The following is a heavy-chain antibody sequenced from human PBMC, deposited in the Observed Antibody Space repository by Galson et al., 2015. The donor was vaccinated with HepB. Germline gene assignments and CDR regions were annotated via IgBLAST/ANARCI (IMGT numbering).Heavy chain of an antibody. CDR2: ISYDGSNK. Sequence: SLRLSCAASGFTFSSYAMHWVRQAPGKGLEWVAVISYDGSNKYYADSVKGRFTISRDNSKNTLYLQMNSLRAEDTAVYYCARDYSGYSSSWYSQNYFDYWGQGTLVTVSS. D-gene: IGHD6-13*01. CDR1: GFTFSSYA. V-gene: IGHV3-30-3*01. J-gene: IGHJ4*02. CDR3: ARDYSGYSSSWYSQNYFDY.